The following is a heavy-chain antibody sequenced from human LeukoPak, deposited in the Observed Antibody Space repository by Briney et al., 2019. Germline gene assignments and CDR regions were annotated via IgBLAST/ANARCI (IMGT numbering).Heavy chain of an antibody. D-gene: IGHD2-21*02. J-gene: IGHJ4*02. CDR3: ARVTVVTAMYFHFDY. V-gene: IGHV4-39*07. Sequence: SETLSLTCTVSGVSISSSSYYWGWLRQPPGKGLEWIGSIYYSGSTYYHPSLKSRFTISVDTAKNQFSLKLSSVTAADTAVYYCARVTVVTAMYFHFDYWGQGTLVTASS. CDR2: IYYSGST. CDR1: GVSISSSSYY.